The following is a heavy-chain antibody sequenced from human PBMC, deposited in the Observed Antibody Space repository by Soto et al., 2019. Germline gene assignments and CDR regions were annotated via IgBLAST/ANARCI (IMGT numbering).Heavy chain of an antibody. Sequence: SVKVSCKASGGTFSSYAISWVRQAPGQGLEWMGGIIPIFGTANYAQKFQGRVTITADKSTSTAYMELSSLRSEDTAVYYCARTLAAHADNWFDPWAREPWSPSPQ. CDR1: GGTFSSYA. V-gene: IGHV1-69*06. CDR3: ARTLAAHADNWFDP. J-gene: IGHJ5*02. CDR2: IIPIFGTA. D-gene: IGHD6-6*01.